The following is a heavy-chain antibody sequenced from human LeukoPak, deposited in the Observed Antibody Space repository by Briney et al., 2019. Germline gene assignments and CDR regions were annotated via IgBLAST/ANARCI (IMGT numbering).Heavy chain of an antibody. CDR2: IRYDGSNK. D-gene: IGHD5-18*01. V-gene: IGHV3-30*02. J-gene: IGHJ6*03. Sequence: PGGSLRLSCAASGFTFSSYGMHWVRQAPGKGLEWVAFIRYDGSNKYYADSVKGRFTISRDNSKNTLYLQMNSPRAEDTAVYYCAKVDTAMVALPDRYYMDVWGKGTTVTVSS. CDR1: GFTFSSYG. CDR3: AKVDTAMVALPDRYYMDV.